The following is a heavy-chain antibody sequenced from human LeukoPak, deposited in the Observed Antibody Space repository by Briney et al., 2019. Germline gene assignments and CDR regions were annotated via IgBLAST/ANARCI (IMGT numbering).Heavy chain of an antibody. V-gene: IGHV1-18*01. CDR3: ARDADTAMVWGDAFDI. CDR1: GGIFSSYA. D-gene: IGHD5-18*01. J-gene: IGHJ3*02. CDR2: ISAYNGNT. Sequence: ASVKVSCKASGGIFSSYAISWVRQAPGQGLEWMGWISAYNGNTYYAQKLQGRVTMTTDTSTSTAYMELRSLRSDDTAVYYCARDADTAMVWGDAFDIWGQGTMVTVSS.